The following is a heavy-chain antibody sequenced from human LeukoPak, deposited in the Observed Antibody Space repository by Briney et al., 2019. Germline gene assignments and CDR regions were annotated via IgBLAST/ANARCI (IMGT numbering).Heavy chain of an antibody. J-gene: IGHJ4*02. D-gene: IGHD6-19*01. Sequence: PSETLSLTCTVSGGSVSSYYWTWIRQPAGKGLDWIGRIYTSGSTNYNPSLKSRITISVDKSKNQFSLRLNSVTAADTAVYYCAGYSSYYGHFDYWGQGTLVTVSS. CDR3: AGYSSYYGHFDY. CDR2: IYTSGST. CDR1: GGSVSSYY. V-gene: IGHV4-4*07.